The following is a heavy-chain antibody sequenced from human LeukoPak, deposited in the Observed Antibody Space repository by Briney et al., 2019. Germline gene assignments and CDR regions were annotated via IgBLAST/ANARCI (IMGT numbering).Heavy chain of an antibody. CDR3: ATDGSGYSYGYGY. J-gene: IGHJ4*02. CDR1: GYTFTGYY. Sequence: GASVKVSCKASGYTFTGYYMHWVRQAPGQGLEWMGWINPNSGGTNYAQKFQGRVTMTRDTSISTAYMELSSLRSEDTAVYYCATDGSGYSYGYGYWGQGTLVTVSS. CDR2: INPNSGGT. D-gene: IGHD5-18*01. V-gene: IGHV1-2*02.